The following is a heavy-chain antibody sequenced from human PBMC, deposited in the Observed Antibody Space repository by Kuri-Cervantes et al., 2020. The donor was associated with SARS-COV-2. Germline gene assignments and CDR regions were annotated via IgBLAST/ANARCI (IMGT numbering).Heavy chain of an antibody. Sequence: ETLSLTCAASGFTFSSYAMSWVRQAPGKGLEWVSAISGSGGSTYYADSVKGRFTISRDNSKNTLYLQMNSLRAEDTAVYYCVKDSRVYYFDYWGQGTLVTVSS. CDR2: ISGSGGST. J-gene: IGHJ4*02. V-gene: IGHV3-23*01. CDR3: VKDSRVYYFDY. CDR1: GFTFSSYA. D-gene: IGHD2/OR15-2a*01.